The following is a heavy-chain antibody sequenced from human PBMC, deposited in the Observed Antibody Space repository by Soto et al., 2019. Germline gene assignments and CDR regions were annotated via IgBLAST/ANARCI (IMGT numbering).Heavy chain of an antibody. J-gene: IGHJ3*02. CDR2: ISSSSSYI. V-gene: IGHV3-21*01. D-gene: IGHD6-19*01. CDR1: GFTFSSYS. Sequence: GGSLRLSCAASGFTFSSYSMNWVRQAPGKGLEWVSSISSSSSYIYYADSVKGRFTISRDNAKNSLYLQMNSLRAEDTAVYYCARDRRVGLRQWLGTDAFDIWGQGTMVIVSS. CDR3: ARDRRVGLRQWLGTDAFDI.